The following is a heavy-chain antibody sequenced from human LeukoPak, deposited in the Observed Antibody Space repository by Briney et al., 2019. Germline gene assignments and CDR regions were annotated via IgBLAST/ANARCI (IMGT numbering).Heavy chain of an antibody. J-gene: IGHJ4*01. CDR1: GFSFSSYA. CDR3: ARAWRDDILTGYYPGYFDY. CDR2: ISYDGSNK. V-gene: IGHV3-30-3*01. D-gene: IGHD3-9*01. Sequence: GRSLRLSCAASGFSFSSYAMHWVRQAPGKGLEWVAVISYDGSNKYYADSVKGRFTISRDNSKNTLYLQMNSLRAEDTAVYYCARAWRDDILTGYYPGYFDYWGQGTLVTVS.